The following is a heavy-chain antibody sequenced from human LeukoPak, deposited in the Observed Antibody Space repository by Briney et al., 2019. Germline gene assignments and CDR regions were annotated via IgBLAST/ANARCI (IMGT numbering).Heavy chain of an antibody. V-gene: IGHV3-43*01. CDR2: ISWDGGST. J-gene: IGHJ4*02. CDR3: AKDHYYGSGSYSRWVYFDY. D-gene: IGHD3-10*01. CDR1: GFTFDDYT. Sequence: GGSLRPSCAASGFTFDDYTMHWVRQAPGKGLEWVSLISWDGGSTYYADSVKGRFTISRDNSENSLYLQMNSLRTEDTALYFCAKDHYYGSGSYSRWVYFDYWGQGTLVTVSS.